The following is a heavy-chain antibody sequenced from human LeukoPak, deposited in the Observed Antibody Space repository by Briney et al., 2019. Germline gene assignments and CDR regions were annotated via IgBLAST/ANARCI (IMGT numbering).Heavy chain of an antibody. D-gene: IGHD1-1*01. V-gene: IGHV1-69*05. CDR1: GGTFSSYA. J-gene: IGHJ5*02. CDR3: ARVLQLESSGGDWFDP. Sequence: GASVKVSCKASGGTFSSYAISWVRQAPGQGLEWMGGIIPIFGTANYAQKFQGRVTITTDESTSTAYMELSSLRSEDTAVYYCARVLQLESSGGDWFDPWGQGTLVTVSS. CDR2: IIPIFGTA.